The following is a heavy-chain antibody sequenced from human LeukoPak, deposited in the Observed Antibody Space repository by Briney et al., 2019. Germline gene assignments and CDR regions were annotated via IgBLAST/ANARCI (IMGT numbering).Heavy chain of an antibody. CDR3: ARAGQQLWLQGLNWFDP. V-gene: IGHV3-66*01. D-gene: IGHD5-18*01. Sequence: GGSLRLSCAASGFTVSSIYMSWVRQAPGKGLEWVSVIYSGGSTYYADSVKGRFTISRDNSKNTLYLQMNSLRAEDTAVYYCARAGQQLWLQGLNWFDPWGQGTLVTVSS. J-gene: IGHJ5*02. CDR2: IYSGGST. CDR1: GFTVSSIY.